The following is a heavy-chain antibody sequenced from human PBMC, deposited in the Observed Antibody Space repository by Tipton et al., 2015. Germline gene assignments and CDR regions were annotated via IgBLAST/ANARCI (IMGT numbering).Heavy chain of an antibody. J-gene: IGHJ4*02. D-gene: IGHD6-19*01. Sequence: TLSLTCSASGASISGSSYYWGWIRQPPGKGLEWIGSMHQSGRPYYSPSLKSRVTISVDTSKDELSLKLSSATAADMAVYYCVKTGYNSGCYAYWGQGTRVIVSS. CDR2: MHQSGRP. V-gene: IGHV4-39*01. CDR1: GASISGSSYY. CDR3: VKTGYNSGCYAY.